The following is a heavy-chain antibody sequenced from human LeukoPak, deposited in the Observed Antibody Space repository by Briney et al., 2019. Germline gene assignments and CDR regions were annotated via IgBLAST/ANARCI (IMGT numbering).Heavy chain of an antibody. CDR1: GFTFSSYT. CDR2: ISSSISDT. Sequence: GGSLRLSCAASGFTFSSYTMSWVRQAPGKGLEWVSSISSSISDTYYADSAKGRFTISRDNAKNTLYLQMNSLRAEDTAVYYCARGRGQVLSQIYFDYWGQGTLVTVSS. J-gene: IGHJ4*02. D-gene: IGHD2-2*01. CDR3: ARGRGQVLSQIYFDY. V-gene: IGHV3-21*01.